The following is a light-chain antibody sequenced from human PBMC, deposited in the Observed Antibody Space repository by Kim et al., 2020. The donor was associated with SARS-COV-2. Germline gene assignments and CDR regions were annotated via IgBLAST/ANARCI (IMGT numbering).Light chain of an antibody. J-gene: IGLJ1*01. CDR1: KLGDQH. CDR2: QDN. CDR3: QAWDSSTHNYV. V-gene: IGLV3-1*01. Sequence: PGRTASLTCSGYKLGDQHVSWYQQKPGHSPVVVIYQDNQRPSGIPERFSGSNSGNTATLTISGTQAMDEADYYCQAWDSSTHNYVFGAGTKVTVL.